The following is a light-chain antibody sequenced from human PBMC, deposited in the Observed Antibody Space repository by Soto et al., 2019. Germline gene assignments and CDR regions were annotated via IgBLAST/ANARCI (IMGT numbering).Light chain of an antibody. CDR1: SSNIGSNT. CDR3: AAWDDSLNGYV. J-gene: IGLJ1*01. Sequence: QPVLTQPPSASGTPGQRVTISCSGSSSNIGSNTVNWYQQLPGTAPKLLIYSNNQRPSGVPDRFSGSKSGTSASLAISGLQSEEEADYYCAAWDDSLNGYVFGTGTKLT. V-gene: IGLV1-44*01. CDR2: SNN.